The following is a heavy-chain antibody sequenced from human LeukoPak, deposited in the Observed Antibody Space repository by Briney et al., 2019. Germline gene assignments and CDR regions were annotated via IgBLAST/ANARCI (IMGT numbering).Heavy chain of an antibody. V-gene: IGHV4-39*01. CDR1: GDSISGSSYY. D-gene: IGHD5-24*01. CDR2: IYYGGST. J-gene: IGHJ4*02. Sequence: PSETLSLTCTVSGDSISGSSYYWGWIRQPPGKGLEWIGKIYYGGSTYYNPSLKSRVSISVDTSNNQFSLKVSSVTAADTAVYYCASADGYKIDYWGQGTLVTVSS. CDR3: ASADGYKIDY.